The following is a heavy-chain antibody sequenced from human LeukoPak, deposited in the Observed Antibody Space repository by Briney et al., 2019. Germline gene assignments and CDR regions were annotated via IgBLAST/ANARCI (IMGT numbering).Heavy chain of an antibody. Sequence: SETLSLTCTVSGGSISSGDYYWSWIRQPPGKGLEWIGYIYYSGSTYYNPSLKSRVTISVDTSKNQFSLKLSSVTAADTAVYYCARANWNDVFDYWGQGTLVTVSS. CDR3: ARANWNDVFDY. J-gene: IGHJ4*02. V-gene: IGHV4-30-4*08. CDR1: GGSISSGDYY. CDR2: IYYSGST. D-gene: IGHD1-1*01.